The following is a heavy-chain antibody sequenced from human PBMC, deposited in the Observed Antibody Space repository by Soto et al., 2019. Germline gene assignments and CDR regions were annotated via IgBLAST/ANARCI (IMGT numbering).Heavy chain of an antibody. CDR2: TVAISEST. CDR3: ARVAGYGSGSRHFDN. J-gene: IGHJ4*02. D-gene: IGHD3-10*01. Sequence: QVQLVQSETEVAEPGASVRLSCKTSGYTFSTYGLSWVRQAPGQGLEWMGWTVAISESTIYAQKFQGRVTVTTDRSTHSGYLELSRLTSDDTALYYCARVAGYGSGSRHFDNWGQGTLVTVSS. CDR1: GYTFSTYG. V-gene: IGHV1-18*01.